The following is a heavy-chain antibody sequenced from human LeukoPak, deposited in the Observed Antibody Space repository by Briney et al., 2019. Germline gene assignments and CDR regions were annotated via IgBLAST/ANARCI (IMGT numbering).Heavy chain of an antibody. J-gene: IGHJ4*02. Sequence: GGSLRLSCAASGFTFSSYSMNWVRQAPGEGLEWVSSISSSSSYIYYADSVKGRFTISRDNAKNSLYLQMNSLRAEDTAVYYCARAKEYSGNKFDYWGQGTLVTVSS. CDR2: ISSSSSYI. V-gene: IGHV3-21*01. D-gene: IGHD5-12*01. CDR3: ARAKEYSGNKFDY. CDR1: GFTFSSYS.